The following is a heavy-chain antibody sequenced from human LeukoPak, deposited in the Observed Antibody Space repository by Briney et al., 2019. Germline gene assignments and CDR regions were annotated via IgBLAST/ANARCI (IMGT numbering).Heavy chain of an antibody. CDR2: IKQDGSEK. Sequence: GGSLRLSCAASGFTFSSYWMSWVRQAPGKGLEWVANIKQDGSEKYYVDSVKGRFTISRDNAKNSLYLQMNSLRAEDTAVYYCARRYCSSTSCYPHFDHWGQGTLVTVSS. V-gene: IGHV3-7*01. J-gene: IGHJ4*02. CDR1: GFTFSSYW. CDR3: ARRYCSSTSCYPHFDH. D-gene: IGHD2-2*01.